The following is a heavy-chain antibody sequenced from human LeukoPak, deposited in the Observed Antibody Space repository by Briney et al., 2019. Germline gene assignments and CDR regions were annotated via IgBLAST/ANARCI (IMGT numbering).Heavy chain of an antibody. Sequence: SETLSLTCTVSGGSISSYYWSWIRQPPGKGLEWIGYIYYSGSTNYNPSHKSRVTISVDTSKNQFSLKLSSVTAADTAVYYCAREIVLADFWSGYYTTSYYMDVWGKGTTVTVSS. V-gene: IGHV4-59*01. CDR2: IYYSGST. CDR1: GGSISSYY. J-gene: IGHJ6*03. D-gene: IGHD3-3*01. CDR3: AREIVLADFWSGYYTTSYYMDV.